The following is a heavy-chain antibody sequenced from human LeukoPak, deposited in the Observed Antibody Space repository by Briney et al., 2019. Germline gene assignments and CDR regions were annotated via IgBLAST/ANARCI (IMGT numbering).Heavy chain of an antibody. CDR3: ANSRGYYSYFDY. Sequence: GGSLRLSCAASGFTFSSYAMSWVRQAPGKGLEWVAGISWNSDIIGYADSVKGRFTISRDNGKNSLYLQMNSLGVEDTALYYCANSRGYYSYFDYWGQGTLVTVSS. D-gene: IGHD3-22*01. J-gene: IGHJ4*02. CDR2: ISWNSDII. V-gene: IGHV3-9*01. CDR1: GFTFSSYA.